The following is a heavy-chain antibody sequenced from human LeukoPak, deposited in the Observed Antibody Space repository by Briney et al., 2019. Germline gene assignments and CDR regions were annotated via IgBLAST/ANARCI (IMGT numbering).Heavy chain of an antibody. CDR1: GASISDYY. Sequence: SETLSLTCNVSGASISDYYWSWIRQSAGRGLEWIGRIYATETDFNPALKSRLTMSIDTSKNQISLKLRSVTAADTAVYYCARAPYYDFWSGYYFASDAFDIWGQGTVVTVSS. D-gene: IGHD3-3*01. V-gene: IGHV4-4*07. CDR3: ARAPYYDFWSGYYFASDAFDI. CDR2: IYATET. J-gene: IGHJ3*02.